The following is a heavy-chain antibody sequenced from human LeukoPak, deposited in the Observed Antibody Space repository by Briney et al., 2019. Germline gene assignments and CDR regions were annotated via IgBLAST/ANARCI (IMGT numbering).Heavy chain of an antibody. D-gene: IGHD3-3*01. CDR3: AHRHRYDFLY. CDR1: GFSLNTIGVG. V-gene: IGHV2-5*02. CDR2: IYWDDDK. Sequence: SGPTLVNPTQTLTLTCSFSGFSLNTIGVGVGWIRQPPGKALEWLGIIYWDDDKRYSPSLKSRLTITKDTSKNQVVLRMTDMDPVDTATYYCAHRHRYDFLYWGQGALVTVSS. J-gene: IGHJ4*02.